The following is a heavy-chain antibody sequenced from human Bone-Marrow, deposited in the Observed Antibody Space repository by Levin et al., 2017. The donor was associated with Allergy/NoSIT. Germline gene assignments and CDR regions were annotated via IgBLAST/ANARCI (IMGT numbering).Heavy chain of an antibody. CDR1: GGPIRSGGYY. V-gene: IGHV4-31*03. CDR3: ARIPDTTSECDD. Sequence: SETLSLTCTVSGGPIRSGGYYWSWIRQHPGMGLEWLGYIYDSGSTSYNPSLESRVVISVDTSNNQFYQKLTSLTAAYTAVYYCARIPDTTSECDDWGQGALFTVS. D-gene: IGHD5-18*01. J-gene: IGHJ1*01. CDR2: IYDSGST.